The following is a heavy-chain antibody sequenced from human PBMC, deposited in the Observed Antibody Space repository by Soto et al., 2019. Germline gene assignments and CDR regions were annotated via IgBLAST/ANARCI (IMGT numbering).Heavy chain of an antibody. Sequence: SETLSLTCTVSGGSISSYYWSWIRQPPGKGLEWIGYIYYSGSTNYNPSLKSRVTISVDTSKNQFSLKLSSVTAADTAVYYCARHGLDFWSGYLNWFDPWGQGTLVTVSS. V-gene: IGHV4-59*08. D-gene: IGHD3-3*01. J-gene: IGHJ5*02. CDR1: GGSISSYY. CDR2: IYYSGST. CDR3: ARHGLDFWSGYLNWFDP.